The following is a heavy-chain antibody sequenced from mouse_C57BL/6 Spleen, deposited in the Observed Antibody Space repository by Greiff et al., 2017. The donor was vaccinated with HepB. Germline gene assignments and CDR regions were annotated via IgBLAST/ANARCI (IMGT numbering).Heavy chain of an antibody. CDR1: GYTFTSYW. J-gene: IGHJ2*01. D-gene: IGHD2-5*01. CDR2: IHPNSGST. Sequence: QVQLQQSGAELVKPGASVKLSCKASGYTFTSYWMHWVKQRPGQGLEWIGMIHPNSGSTNYNEKFKSKATLTVDKSSSTAYMQLSSLTSEDSAVYYCARGGYSNYGEGLYWGQGTTLTVSS. V-gene: IGHV1-64*01. CDR3: ARGGYSNYGEGLY.